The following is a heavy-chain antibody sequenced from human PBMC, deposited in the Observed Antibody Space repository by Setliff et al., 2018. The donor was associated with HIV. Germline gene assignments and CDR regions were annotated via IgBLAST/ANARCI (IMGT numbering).Heavy chain of an antibody. V-gene: IGHV3-23*01. Sequence: GGSLRLSCAPSGFTFGSYAMSWVRQAPGKGLEWVSVISGSGDSTFYADSVKGRFTISRDNSKNTVYLQMNSLRVEDTAAYYCAKDGLDAVAGTPDYWGQGTLVTVSS. CDR2: ISGSGDST. D-gene: IGHD6-19*01. CDR3: AKDGLDAVAGTPDY. CDR1: GFTFGSYA. J-gene: IGHJ4*02.